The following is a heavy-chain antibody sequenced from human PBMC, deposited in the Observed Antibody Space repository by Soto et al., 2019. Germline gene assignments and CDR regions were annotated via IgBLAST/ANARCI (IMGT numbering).Heavy chain of an antibody. CDR2: IVVGSGNT. CDR3: AAADPISGSHWGSLYYYYGMDV. V-gene: IGHV1-58*01. Sequence: SVKVSCKASGFTFTSSAVQWVRQARGQRLEWIGWIVVGSGNTNYAQKFQERVTITRDMSTSTAYMELSSLRSEDTAVYYYAAADPISGSHWGSLYYYYGMDVWGQGTTVTVSS. J-gene: IGHJ6*02. CDR1: GFTFTSSA. D-gene: IGHD1-26*01.